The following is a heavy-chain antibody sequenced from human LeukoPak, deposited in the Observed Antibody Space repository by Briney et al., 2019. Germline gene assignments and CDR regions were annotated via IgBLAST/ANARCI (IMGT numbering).Heavy chain of an antibody. V-gene: IGHV3-23*01. D-gene: IGHD6-19*01. Sequence: GGSLRLSCAASGFTFSSYAMSWVRQAPGKGLEWVSGISGSGGSTNYADSVKGRFTFSRDNSKNTLYLQMSRLRAEDTAVYYCARQSSGWASGDYWGQGTLVTVSS. J-gene: IGHJ4*02. CDR2: ISGSGGST. CDR3: ARQSSGWASGDY. CDR1: GFTFSSYA.